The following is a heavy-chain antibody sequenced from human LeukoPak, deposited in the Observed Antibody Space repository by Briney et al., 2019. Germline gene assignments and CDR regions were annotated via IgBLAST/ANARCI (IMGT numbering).Heavy chain of an antibody. J-gene: IGHJ4*02. V-gene: IGHV3-7*01. CDR1: GFTFSRYG. CDR3: PINQLRQCNYVPLDY. Sequence: GGSLRLSCEASGFTFSRYGMYWVRQAPGKGLEWVANIKQDGSEKYYVDSVRGRFTISRDNAKNSLYLQMSSLRAEDTAVYYCPINQLRQCNYVPLDYWGQGTLVTVSS. D-gene: IGHD3-10*02. CDR2: IKQDGSEK.